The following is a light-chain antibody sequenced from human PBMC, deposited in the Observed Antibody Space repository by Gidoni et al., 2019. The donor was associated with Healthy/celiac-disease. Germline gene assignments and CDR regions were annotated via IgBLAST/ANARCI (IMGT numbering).Light chain of an antibody. CDR2: QDS. J-gene: IGLJ2*01. CDR3: QEWDSRTVV. V-gene: IGLV3-1*01. Sequence: SYELTQPPSVSVSPGQTASITCSGDKLGDKYACWYQQNPGQSPVLVIYQDSKRPSGIPERFSGSNSGNTATLTISGTQAMDEADYYCQEWDSRTVVFGGGTKLTVL. CDR1: KLGDKY.